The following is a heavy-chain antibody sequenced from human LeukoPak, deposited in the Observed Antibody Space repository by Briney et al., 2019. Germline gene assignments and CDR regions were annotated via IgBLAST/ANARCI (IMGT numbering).Heavy chain of an antibody. CDR2: IYYSGDT. Sequence: PSETLSLTCTVSGGSISSGDYYWSWIRQHPGKGLGWIGYIYYSGDTYYNPSLRSRVSISLDTSKNQFSLKLSSVTAADTAMYCCARDYGNNWFDPWGQGTLVTVSA. D-gene: IGHD4-17*01. J-gene: IGHJ5*02. CDR1: GGSISSGDYY. V-gene: IGHV4-31*03. CDR3: ARDYGNNWFDP.